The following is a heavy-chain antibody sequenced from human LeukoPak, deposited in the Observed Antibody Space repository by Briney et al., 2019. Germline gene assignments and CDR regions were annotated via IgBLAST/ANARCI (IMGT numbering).Heavy chain of an antibody. CDR2: IYHNGHT. CDR1: GYSISSGYY. J-gene: IGHJ3*01. CDR3: ARQVATKGEWAFDL. Sequence: PSETLSLTCSVSGYSISSGYYWVWIRQPPGKGLEWIGSIYHNGHTYNNPSLKSRVTISVDTSKNQFSLKLSSMTAADTAVYYCARQVATKGEWAFDLWGQGAMVTASS. D-gene: IGHD5-12*01. V-gene: IGHV4-38-2*02.